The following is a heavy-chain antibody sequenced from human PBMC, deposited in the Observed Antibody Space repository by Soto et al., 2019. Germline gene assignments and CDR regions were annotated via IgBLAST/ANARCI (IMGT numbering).Heavy chain of an antibody. V-gene: IGHV3-33*01. CDR3: ARDSYGMDV. CDR1: GFTFSYYG. J-gene: IGHJ6*02. Sequence: GGSLRLSCAVSGFTFSYYGMHWVRQAPGKGLEWVAVIWYDGSNKYYADSVKGRFTISRDNSKNTLYLQMSSLRAEDTVVYYCARDSYGMDVWGQGTTVTVSS. CDR2: IWYDGSNK.